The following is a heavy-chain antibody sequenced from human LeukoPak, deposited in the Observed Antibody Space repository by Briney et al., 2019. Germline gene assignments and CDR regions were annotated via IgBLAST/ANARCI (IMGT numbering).Heavy chain of an antibody. V-gene: IGHV4-39*01. CDR3: ARLANSGSGWYKDY. J-gene: IGHJ4*02. Sequence: SETLSLTCTVSGGSISSSSYYWGWIRQPPGKGLEWIGSIYYSGSTYYNPSLKSRVTISVDTSKNQFSLKLSSVTAADTAVYYCARLANSGSGWYKDYCGQGTLVTVSS. D-gene: IGHD6-19*01. CDR2: IYYSGST. CDR1: GGSISSSSYY.